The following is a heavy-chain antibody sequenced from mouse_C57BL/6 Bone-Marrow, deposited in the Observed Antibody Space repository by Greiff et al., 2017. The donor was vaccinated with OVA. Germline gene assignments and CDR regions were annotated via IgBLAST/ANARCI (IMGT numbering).Heavy chain of an antibody. D-gene: IGHD2-3*01. Sequence: QVQLQQPGAELVKPGASVKVSCKASGYTFTSYWMHWVKQRPGQGLEWIGRIHPSDSDTNYNQKFKGKATLTVDKSSSTAYMQLRSLTSEDSAVYYCAQYHRWLLRGWYFDVWGTGTTVTVSS. J-gene: IGHJ1*03. CDR1: GYTFTSYW. CDR3: AQYHRWLLRGWYFDV. V-gene: IGHV1-74*01. CDR2: IHPSDSDT.